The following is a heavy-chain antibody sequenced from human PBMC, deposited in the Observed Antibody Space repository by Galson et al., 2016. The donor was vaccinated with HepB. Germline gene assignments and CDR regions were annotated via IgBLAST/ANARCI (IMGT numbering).Heavy chain of an antibody. J-gene: IGHJ5*02. Sequence: SLRLSCAASGFTFSNYAMSWVRQASGKGLEWVSGISVSGGTTYDADSVKGRFTISRDNSKNTLSLQMTSLRAEDTAVYYCAKDLLLHGWFDPWGQGTLVTVSS. V-gene: IGHV3-23*01. D-gene: IGHD1-26*01. CDR2: ISVSGGTT. CDR3: AKDLLLHGWFDP. CDR1: GFTFSNYA.